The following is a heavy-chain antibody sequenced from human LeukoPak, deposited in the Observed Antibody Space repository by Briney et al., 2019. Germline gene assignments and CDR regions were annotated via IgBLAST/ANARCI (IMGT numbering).Heavy chain of an antibody. V-gene: IGHV3-23*01. Sequence: PGGSLILSCAASGFTFSSNAMSRVRQAPGKGLEWVSGIGSRAGSIHYADSVKGRFTISRDNSKNTLYLEMNSLRAEDTAVYYCVKDLHFWSAGDYWGQGTLVTVSS. J-gene: IGHJ4*02. CDR1: GFTFSSNA. D-gene: IGHD3-3*02. CDR2: IGSRAGSI. CDR3: VKDLHFWSAGDY.